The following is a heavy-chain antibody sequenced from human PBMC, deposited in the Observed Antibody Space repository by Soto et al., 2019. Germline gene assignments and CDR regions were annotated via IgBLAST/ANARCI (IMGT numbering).Heavy chain of an antibody. CDR1: GYTFTSYG. Sequence: ASVKVSCKASGYTFTSYGISWVRQAPGQGLEWMGWISAYNGNTNDAQKLQGRVTMTTDTSTSTAYMELRRLRSDDTAVYYCARYSDFWSGGWFDPWGQGTLVTVSS. CDR3: ARYSDFWSGGWFDP. CDR2: ISAYNGNT. J-gene: IGHJ5*02. D-gene: IGHD3-3*01. V-gene: IGHV1-18*01.